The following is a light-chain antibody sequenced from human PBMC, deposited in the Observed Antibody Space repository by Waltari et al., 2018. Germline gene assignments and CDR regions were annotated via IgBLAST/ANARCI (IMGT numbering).Light chain of an antibody. CDR1: QSIRTS. J-gene: IGKJ3*01. V-gene: IGKV3-15*01. CDR3: QQRGNWPPT. Sequence: IVITQSPVTLSVSPGEGATLSCRASQSIRTSSAWYQQRPGQAPRLLIYGASTRATGIAARFRGSGYGTDFTLTISSLDPEDFAVYYCQQRGNWPPTFGPGTKVDI. CDR2: GAS.